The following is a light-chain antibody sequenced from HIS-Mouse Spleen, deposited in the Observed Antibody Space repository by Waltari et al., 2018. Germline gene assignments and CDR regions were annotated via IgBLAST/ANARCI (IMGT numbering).Light chain of an antibody. V-gene: IGLV2-14*03. CDR2: DVS. CDR1: SSDVGGYNY. Sequence: QSALTQPASVSGSPGQSITISCTGTSSDVGGYNYVSWYQHHPGTAPNSMISDVSNRPSGVSNRFSGSKSGNTASLTISGLQAEDEADYYCSSYTSSSIPWVFGGGTKLTVL. CDR3: SSYTSSSIPWV. J-gene: IGLJ3*02.